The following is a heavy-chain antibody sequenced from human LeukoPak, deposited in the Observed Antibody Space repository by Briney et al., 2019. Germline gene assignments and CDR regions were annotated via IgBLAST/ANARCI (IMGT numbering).Heavy chain of an antibody. V-gene: IGHV1-58*02. CDR2: IVVGSGNT. J-gene: IGHJ4*02. CDR1: GFTFTSSA. CDR3: AADPRGYSYGYPLGY. D-gene: IGHD5-18*01. Sequence: GASVKVSCKASGFTFTSSAMQWVRQARGQRLEWIGWIVVGSGNTNYAQKFQERVTITRAMSTSTAYMELSSLRSEDTAVYYCAADPRGYSYGYPLGYWGQGTLVTVSS.